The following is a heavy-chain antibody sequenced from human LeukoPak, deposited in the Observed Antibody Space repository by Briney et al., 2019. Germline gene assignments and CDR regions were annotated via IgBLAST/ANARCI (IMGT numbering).Heavy chain of an antibody. CDR3: ESRYGXXGLDYYMDV. CDR2: IYHSGST. V-gene: IGHV4-38-2*01. Sequence: SETLSLTCAVSGYSISSGYYWGWIRQPPGKGLEWIGSIYHSGSTYYNPSLKSRVTISVDTSKNQFSLKLSSVTAADTAVYYCESRYGXXGLDYYMDVWGKGTTVTVXS. J-gene: IGHJ6*03. D-gene: IGHD4-17*01. CDR1: GYSISSGYY.